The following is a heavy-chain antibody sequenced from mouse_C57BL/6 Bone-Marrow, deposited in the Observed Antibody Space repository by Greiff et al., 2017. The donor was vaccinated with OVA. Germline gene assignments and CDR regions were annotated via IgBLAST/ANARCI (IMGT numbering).Heavy chain of an antibody. V-gene: IGHV1-85*01. CDR3: ARLGLFSAWFAY. J-gene: IGHJ3*01. D-gene: IGHD1-1*01. CDR2: IYPRDGSP. CDR1: GYTFTSYD. Sequence: QVQLKESGPELVKPGASVKLSCKASGYTFTSYDINWVKQRPGQGLEWIGWIYPRDGSPKYNEKFKGKATLTVDTSSSTAYMELHSLTSEDSAVYFCARLGLFSAWFAYWGQGTLVTVSA.